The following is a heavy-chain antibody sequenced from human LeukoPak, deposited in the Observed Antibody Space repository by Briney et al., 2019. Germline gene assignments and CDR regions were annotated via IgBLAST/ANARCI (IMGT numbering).Heavy chain of an antibody. V-gene: IGHV4-61*01. D-gene: IGHD3-3*01. CDR3: ARVYYDFWSGFANWFDP. J-gene: IGHJ5*02. CDR2: IYYSGST. CDR1: GGSVSSGSYY. Sequence: PSETLSLTCTVSGGSVSSGSYYWSWLRQPPGKGLEWIGYIYYSGSTNYNPSLKSRVTISVDTSKNQFSLKLSSVTAADTAVYYCARVYYDFWSGFANWFDPWGQGTLVTVSS.